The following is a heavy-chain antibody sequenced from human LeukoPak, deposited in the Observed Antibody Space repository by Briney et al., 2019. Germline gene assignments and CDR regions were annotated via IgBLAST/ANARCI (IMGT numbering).Heavy chain of an antibody. Sequence: SETLSLTCTVSGGSISSGSYYWSWIRQPAGKGLEWIGRIYTSGSTSYNPSLKSRVTISVDTSKNQFSLKLTSVTGADTAVYYCAREYQGIDYWGQGTLVTVSS. J-gene: IGHJ4*02. CDR1: GGSISSGSYY. CDR3: AREYQGIDY. V-gene: IGHV4-61*02. CDR2: IYTSGST. D-gene: IGHD2-2*01.